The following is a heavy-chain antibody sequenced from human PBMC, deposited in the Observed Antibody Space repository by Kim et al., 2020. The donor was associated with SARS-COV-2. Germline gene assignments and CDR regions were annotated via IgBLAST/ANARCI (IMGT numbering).Heavy chain of an antibody. Sequence: ASVKVSCKASGYTFTSYGISWVRQAPGQGLEWMGWISAYNGNTNYAQKLQGRVTMTTDTSTSTAYMELRSLRSDDTAVYYCAYVYSSGWYGVYWGQGTLVTVSS. J-gene: IGHJ4*02. CDR2: ISAYNGNT. CDR3: AYVYSSGWYGVY. D-gene: IGHD6-19*01. CDR1: GYTFTSYG. V-gene: IGHV1-18*01.